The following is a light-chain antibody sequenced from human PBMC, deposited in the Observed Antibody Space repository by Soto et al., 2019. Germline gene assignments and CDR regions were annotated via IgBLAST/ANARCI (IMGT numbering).Light chain of an antibody. J-gene: IGKJ1*01. V-gene: IGKV3-20*01. CDR1: QSVSSSY. CDR3: QQYGSSPPVT. CDR2: GAS. Sequence: PGERATLSCRASQSVSSSYLAWYQQKPGQAPRLLIYGASGRATGIPDRFSGSVSGTDFTLTISRLEPEDFAVYYCQQYGSSPPVTFGQGTKVEIK.